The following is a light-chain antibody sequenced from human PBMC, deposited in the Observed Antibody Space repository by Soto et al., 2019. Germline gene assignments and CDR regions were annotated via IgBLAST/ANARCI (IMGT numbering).Light chain of an antibody. Sequence: EVVMRQSPATLSVSPGEGATLSCRASQGIGDTLAXXXHHHAXXXKPXIFXXYTTANAATNSLSGSRSGAEFNLTINSLQSEDFAVYYCQRHNNWPRNFGGGTKV. CDR3: QRHNNWPRN. CDR1: QGIGDT. J-gene: IGKJ4*01. V-gene: IGKV3-15*01. CDR2: XXY.